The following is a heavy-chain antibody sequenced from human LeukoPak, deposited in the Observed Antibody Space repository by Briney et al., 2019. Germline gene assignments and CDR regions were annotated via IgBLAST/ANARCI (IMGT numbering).Heavy chain of an antibody. Sequence: GGSLRLSCAASGFTFSSYSMNWVRQAPGKGLEWVGRIKSKTDGGTTDYAAPVKGRFTISRDDSKNTLYLQMNSLKTEDTAVYYCTTWVEMATADFDYWGQGTLVTVSS. D-gene: IGHD5-24*01. CDR1: GFTFSSYS. CDR3: TTWVEMATADFDY. J-gene: IGHJ4*02. CDR2: IKSKTDGGTT. V-gene: IGHV3-15*07.